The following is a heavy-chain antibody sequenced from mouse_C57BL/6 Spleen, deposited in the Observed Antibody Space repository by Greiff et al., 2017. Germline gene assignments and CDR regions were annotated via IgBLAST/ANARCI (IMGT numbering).Heavy chain of an antibody. Sequence: VQLQQSGPELVKPGASVKISCKASGYTFTDYYMNWVKQSHGKSLEWIGDINPNNGGTSYNQKFKGKATLTVDKSSSTAYMELRSLTSEDSAVYYCARGIYYDYDAGFAYWGQGTLVTVSA. D-gene: IGHD2-4*01. J-gene: IGHJ3*01. CDR3: ARGIYYDYDAGFAY. CDR1: GYTFTDYY. V-gene: IGHV1-26*01. CDR2: INPNNGGT.